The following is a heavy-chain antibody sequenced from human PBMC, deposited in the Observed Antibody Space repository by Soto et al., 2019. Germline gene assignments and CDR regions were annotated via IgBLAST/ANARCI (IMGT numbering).Heavy chain of an antibody. CDR3: ARGDIVVVPAAYNWFDP. CDR1: GYTFTSYY. V-gene: IGHV1-46*01. D-gene: IGHD2-2*01. CDR2: INPSGGST. Sequence: ASVKVSCKAFGYTFTSYYMHWVRQAPGQGLEWMGRINPSGGSTSYAQKFQGRVTMTRDTSTSKVYMELSSLRSEDTAVYYCARGDIVVVPAAYNWFDPWGQGTLVTVSS. J-gene: IGHJ5*02.